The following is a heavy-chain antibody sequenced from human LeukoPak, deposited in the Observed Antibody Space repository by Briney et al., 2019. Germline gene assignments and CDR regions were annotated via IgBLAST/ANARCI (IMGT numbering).Heavy chain of an antibody. CDR1: GFTISSYW. J-gene: IGHJ5*02. D-gene: IGHD4-11*01. Sequence: PGGTLSLTCAVSGFTISSYWMNWGRRAPGRGREWVTSIRQDGGENYYVDSVKGRFTISRDNTKNSLYLQMSTLRAEDTAVYYCARDREYTDYLHNWFDPWGQGTLVTVSS. CDR3: ARDREYTDYLHNWFDP. V-gene: IGHV3-7*01. CDR2: IRQDGGEN.